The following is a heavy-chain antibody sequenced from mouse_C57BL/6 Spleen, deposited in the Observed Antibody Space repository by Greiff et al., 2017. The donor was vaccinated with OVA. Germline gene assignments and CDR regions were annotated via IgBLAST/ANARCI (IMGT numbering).Heavy chain of an antibody. CDR1: GYTFTSYW. CDR2: IDPSDSYT. V-gene: IGHV1-50*01. CDR3: ASRVAMDY. Sequence: QVQLQQPGAELVKPGASVKLSCKASGYTFTSYWMQWVKQRPGQGLEWIGEIDPSDSYTNYNQKFKGKATLTVDTSSSTAYMQLNSLTSEDSAVYYCASRVAMDYWGQGTSVTVSS. J-gene: IGHJ4*01.